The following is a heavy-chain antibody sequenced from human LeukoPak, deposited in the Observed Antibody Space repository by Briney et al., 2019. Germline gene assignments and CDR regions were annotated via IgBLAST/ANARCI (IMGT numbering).Heavy chain of an antibody. J-gene: IGHJ6*02. D-gene: IGHD1-26*01. CDR3: AREGVGATGYYYYGMDV. CDR2: IYSGGST. Sequence: PGGSLRLSCAASGFTVGSNYKSWVRQAPGKGLEWVSVIYSGGSTYYADSVEGRFTISRHNSKNTLYLQMNSLRAEDTAVYYCAREGVGATGYYYYGMDVWGQGTTVTVSS. V-gene: IGHV3-53*04. CDR1: GFTVGSNY.